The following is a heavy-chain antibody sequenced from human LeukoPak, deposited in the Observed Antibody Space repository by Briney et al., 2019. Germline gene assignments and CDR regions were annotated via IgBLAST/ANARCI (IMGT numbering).Heavy chain of an antibody. CDR2: ISAYNGNT. D-gene: IGHD3-10*01. CDR1: GGSFSSYA. CDR3: ARAPPTVWFGELLGYMDV. V-gene: IGHV1-18*01. J-gene: IGHJ6*03. Sequence: GASVKVSCKASGGSFSSYAISWVRQAPGQGLEWMGWISAYNGNTNYAQKLQGRVTMTTDTSTSTAYMELRSLRSDDTAVYYCARAPPTVWFGELLGYMDVWGKGTTVTISS.